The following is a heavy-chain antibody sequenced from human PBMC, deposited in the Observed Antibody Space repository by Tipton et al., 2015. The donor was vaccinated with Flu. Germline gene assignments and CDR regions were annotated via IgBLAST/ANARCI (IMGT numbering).Heavy chain of an antibody. J-gene: IGHJ4*02. CDR2: IKQDGSEK. CDR3: ARDYDFWNGYFDY. V-gene: IGHV3-7*01. Sequence: GSLRLSCAASGFTFSSYWMSWVRQAPGKGLEWVANIKQDGSEKYYVDSVKGRFTVSRDNAKNSLYLQMNSLRAEDTAVYYCARDYDFWNGYFDYWGQGTLVTVSS. CDR1: GFTFSSYW. D-gene: IGHD3-3*01.